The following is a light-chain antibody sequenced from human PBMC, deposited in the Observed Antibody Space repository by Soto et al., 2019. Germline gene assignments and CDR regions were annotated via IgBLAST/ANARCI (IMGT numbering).Light chain of an antibody. J-gene: IGKJ1*01. V-gene: IGKV3-20*01. Sequence: PGERAPLSWRALQSVSNNYLAWYQQKPGQAPRLLIYGASNRATGIPDRFSGSGSGTDFTLTISRLEPEDFAVYYCQQYGSSGTFGQGTKVDIK. CDR1: QSVSNNY. CDR2: GAS. CDR3: QQYGSSGT.